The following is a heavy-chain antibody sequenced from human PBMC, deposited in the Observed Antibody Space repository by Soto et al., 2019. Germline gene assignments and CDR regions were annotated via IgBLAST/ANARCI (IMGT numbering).Heavy chain of an antibody. Sequence: GGSLRLSCAASGFTFSSYSMNWVRQAPGKGLVWVSRINSDGSSTSYADSVKGRFTISRDNAKNTLYLQMNSLRAEDTAVYYCERDRGGYYEPLFDYWGQGALVTVSS. V-gene: IGHV3-74*01. D-gene: IGHD3-22*01. CDR2: INSDGSST. CDR1: GFTFSSYS. CDR3: ERDRGGYYEPLFDY. J-gene: IGHJ4*02.